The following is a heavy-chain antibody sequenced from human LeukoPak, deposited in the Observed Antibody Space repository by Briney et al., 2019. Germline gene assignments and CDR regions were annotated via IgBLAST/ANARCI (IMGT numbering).Heavy chain of an antibody. CDR1: GGSISSGSYY. D-gene: IGHD3-3*01. V-gene: IGHV4-61*02. J-gene: IGHJ4*02. CDR3: ARDLKIFGVVAVDY. CDR2: IYTSGST. Sequence: PSQTLSLTCTVSGGSISSGSYYWSWIRQPVGKGLEWIGRIYTSGSTNYNPSLKSRVTISVDTSKNQFSLKLSSVTAADTAVYYCARDLKIFGVVAVDYWGQGTLVTVSS.